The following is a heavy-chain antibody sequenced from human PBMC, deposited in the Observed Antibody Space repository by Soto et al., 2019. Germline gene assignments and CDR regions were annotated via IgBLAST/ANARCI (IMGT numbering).Heavy chain of an antibody. Sequence: GGSLTLSCAASGCTFSIYGMHWVRMAPGEGLGWVGVISYDGSKNYYADSVKGSLIVFTDDTKNKLFPQKMSSVGDDTAAYYYAKESYSRSSDYYGMGVWGPGTTVTVSS. CDR2: ISYDGSKN. D-gene: IGHD6-6*01. CDR1: GCTFSIYG. CDR3: AKESYSRSSDYYGMGV. J-gene: IGHJ6*02. V-gene: IGHV3-30*18.